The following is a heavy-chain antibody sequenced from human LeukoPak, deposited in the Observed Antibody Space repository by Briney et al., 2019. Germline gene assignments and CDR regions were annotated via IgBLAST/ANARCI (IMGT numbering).Heavy chain of an antibody. CDR1: GGSFSGYY. J-gene: IGHJ4*02. D-gene: IGHD2-2*01. CDR3: ARVLGRYQLPRRVN. CDR2: INHSGST. Sequence: PSETLSLTCAVYGGSFSGYYWSWIRQPPGKGLEWIGEINHSGSTNYNPSLKSRVTISVDTSKNQFSLKLSSVTAADTAVYYCARVLGRYQLPRRVNWGQGTLVTVSS. V-gene: IGHV4-34*01.